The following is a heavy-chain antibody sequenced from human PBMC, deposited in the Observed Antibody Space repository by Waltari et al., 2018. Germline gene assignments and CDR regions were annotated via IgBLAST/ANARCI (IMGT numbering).Heavy chain of an antibody. CDR3: VRDRTTVAARPGDY. D-gene: IGHD6-6*01. Sequence: QVVLVQPRAEGKKPGASVKVSCKAAGYICSNYYLHWVRQAPGQGPEWMGSVNPDTGNANYAHKFWGRVTMTWDTSSNTAFMDLRDLKSDDTAVYYCVRDRTTVAARPGDYWGQGTLVTVSS. J-gene: IGHJ4*02. V-gene: IGHV1-2*07. CDR1: GYICSNYY. CDR2: VNPDTGNA.